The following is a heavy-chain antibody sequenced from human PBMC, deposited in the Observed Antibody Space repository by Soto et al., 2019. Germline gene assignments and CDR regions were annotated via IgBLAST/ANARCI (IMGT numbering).Heavy chain of an antibody. CDR3: ARIVGVPQRYYFDY. Sequence: PVKVSCKAAGGTFSSYAISWVRQAPGQGLEWMGGIIPIFGTANYAQKFQGRVTITADESTRTAHMELSSLRSEDPAVYYCARIVGVPQRYYFDYWGQGTLVTVSS. CDR2: IIPIFGTA. J-gene: IGHJ4*02. D-gene: IGHD2-15*01. CDR1: GGTFSSYA. V-gene: IGHV1-69*13.